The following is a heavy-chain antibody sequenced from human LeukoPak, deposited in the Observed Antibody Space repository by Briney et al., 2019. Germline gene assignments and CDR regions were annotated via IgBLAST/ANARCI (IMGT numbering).Heavy chain of an antibody. CDR3: AREGCSGGSCYFGFDY. V-gene: IGHV3-7*01. J-gene: IGHJ4*02. CDR2: IKQDGSEK. Sequence: LPGGSLRLSCAASGFTFSSYWMSWVRQAPGKGLEWVANIKQDGSEKYYVDSVKGRFTISRDNAKNSLYLQMNSLRAEDTAVYYCAREGCSGGSCYFGFDYWGQGTLVTVSS. D-gene: IGHD2-15*01. CDR1: GFTFSSYW.